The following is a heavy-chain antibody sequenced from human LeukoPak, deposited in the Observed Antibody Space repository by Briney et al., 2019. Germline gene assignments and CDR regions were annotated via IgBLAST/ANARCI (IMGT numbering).Heavy chain of an antibody. CDR3: AREGGSYYFDY. D-gene: IGHD2-15*01. CDR1: GFTFSSYV. CDR2: ISYDGSNK. Sequence: GGSLRLSCEASGFTFSSYVMHWVHQAPGKGLEWVAVISYDGSNKYYADSVKGRFTISRDNSKNTLYVQLNSLRDEDTAVYYCAREGGSYYFDYWGQGTLVTVSS. J-gene: IGHJ4*02. V-gene: IGHV3-30-3*01.